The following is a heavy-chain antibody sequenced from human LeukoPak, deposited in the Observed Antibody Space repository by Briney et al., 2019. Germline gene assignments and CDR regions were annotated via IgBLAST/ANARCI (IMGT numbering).Heavy chain of an antibody. Sequence: ASVKVSCKASGYTFTSYGISWVRQAPGQGLEWMGWISAYNGNTNYAQKLQGRVTMTTDTSTSTAYMELRSLRSDDTAVYYCARGDDKGSGSYGLYFDYWGQGTLVTVSS. D-gene: IGHD3-10*01. J-gene: IGHJ4*02. CDR3: ARGDDKGSGSYGLYFDY. CDR2: ISAYNGNT. CDR1: GYTFTSYG. V-gene: IGHV1-18*01.